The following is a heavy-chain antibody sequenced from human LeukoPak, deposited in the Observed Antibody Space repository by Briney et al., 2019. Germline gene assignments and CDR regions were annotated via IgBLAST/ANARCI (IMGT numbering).Heavy chain of an antibody. Sequence: PGGSLRLSCAASGFTFTNYAMSWVRQAPGKGLEWVSGISGSGGSTYYAASVKGRFTISRDNSKNTLFLQMNSLRAEDTAVYYCAKDAYYYGSGGGAFDIWSQGTMVTVSS. J-gene: IGHJ3*02. V-gene: IGHV3-23*01. D-gene: IGHD3-10*01. CDR2: ISGSGGST. CDR1: GFTFTNYA. CDR3: AKDAYYYGSGGGAFDI.